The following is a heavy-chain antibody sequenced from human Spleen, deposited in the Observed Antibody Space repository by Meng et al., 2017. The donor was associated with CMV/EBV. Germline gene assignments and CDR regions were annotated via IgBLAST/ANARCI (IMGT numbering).Heavy chain of an antibody. CDR1: GFRFASYA. CDR2: TSGSGSDT. CDR3: AKDLWSAAGTDY. D-gene: IGHD6-13*01. J-gene: IGHJ4*02. Sequence: GGSLRLSCAASGFRFASYAMSWVRQAPGKGLEWVSATSGSGSDTYYADSVKGRFTISRDKSKNTLYLQMNSLRAEDTAVYFCAKDLWSAAGTDYWGQGTLVTVSS. V-gene: IGHV3-23*01.